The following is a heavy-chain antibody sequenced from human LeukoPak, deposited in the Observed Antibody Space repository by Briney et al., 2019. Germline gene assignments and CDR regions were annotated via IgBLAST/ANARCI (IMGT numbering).Heavy chain of an antibody. Sequence: SETLSLTCTVSGGSISSYYWSWIRQPPGKGLEWIGYIYYSGSTNYNPSLKSRVTISVDTSKNQFSLKLSSVTAADTAVYYCARLQSPDYGDYPNWFDPWGQGTLVTVSS. CDR2: IYYSGST. CDR1: GGSISSYY. CDR3: ARLQSPDYGDYPNWFDP. J-gene: IGHJ5*02. V-gene: IGHV4-59*08. D-gene: IGHD4-17*01.